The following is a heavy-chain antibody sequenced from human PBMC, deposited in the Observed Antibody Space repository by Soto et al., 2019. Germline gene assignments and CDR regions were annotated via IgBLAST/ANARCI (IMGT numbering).Heavy chain of an antibody. CDR1: GYTFSTFA. D-gene: IGHD4-17*01. Sequence: QVQLVQSGSEVGKPGASVKVSCKASGYTFSTFAIHWVRQAPGQRPEWMGWINAGNGDTKYSQNLQARVTFTRDTAARTAYMELSSLRSDDTAAYFCARGAYAHGDYTLYYYYMDVWGKGTTVTVSS. V-gene: IGHV1-3*01. CDR3: ARGAYAHGDYTLYYYYMDV. J-gene: IGHJ6*03. CDR2: INAGNGDT.